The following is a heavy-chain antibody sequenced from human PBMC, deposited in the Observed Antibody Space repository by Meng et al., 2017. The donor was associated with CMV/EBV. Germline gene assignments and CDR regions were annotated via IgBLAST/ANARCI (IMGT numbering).Heavy chain of an antibody. D-gene: IGHD6-13*01. Sequence: GESLKISCAASGFTVSSNYMSWVRQAPGKGLVWVSVIYSGGSTYYADSVKGRFTISRDNSKNTLYLQMNSLRAEDTAVYYCASLTRSSSSKGFGYWGQGTLVTVSS. CDR2: IYSGGST. CDR3: ASLTRSSSSKGFGY. CDR1: GFTVSSNY. V-gene: IGHV3-53*01. J-gene: IGHJ4*02.